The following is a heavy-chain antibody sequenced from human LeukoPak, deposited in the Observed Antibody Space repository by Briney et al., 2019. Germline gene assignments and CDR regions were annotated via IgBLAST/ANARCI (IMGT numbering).Heavy chain of an antibody. Sequence: GGSLRLSCAASGVTFSSDSMNWVRQAPGKGLGWVSFISSSSSYIYYADSMKGRFTISRDNAKNSLYLQMNRRRAEDTAVYYRARDQLLQSDYYIDVWGKGTTVTVSS. V-gene: IGHV3-21*01. J-gene: IGHJ6*03. CDR2: ISSSSSYI. D-gene: IGHD3-22*01. CDR3: ARDQLLQSDYYIDV. CDR1: GVTFSSDS.